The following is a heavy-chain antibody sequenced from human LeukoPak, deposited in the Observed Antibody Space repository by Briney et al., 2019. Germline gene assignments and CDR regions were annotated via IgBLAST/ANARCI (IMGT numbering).Heavy chain of an antibody. V-gene: IGHV3-7*01. CDR2: IKLNENQK. J-gene: IGHJ4*02. CDR1: GFTFSNYW. D-gene: IGHD3-10*01. CDR3: ANQRGDY. Sequence: GGSLRLSCEASGFTFSNYWMNWVRQAPGKGLEWVAVIKLNENQKYYMDSVKGRFTVSRDNAKNSLYLQMNSLRAEDTAVYYCANQRGDYWGQGALVTVSS.